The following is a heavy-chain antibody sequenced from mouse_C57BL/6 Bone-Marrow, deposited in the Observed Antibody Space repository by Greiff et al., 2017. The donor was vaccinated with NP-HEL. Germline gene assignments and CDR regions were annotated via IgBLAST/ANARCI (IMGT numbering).Heavy chain of an antibody. J-gene: IGHJ3*01. CDR1: GFTFSSYG. CDR3: ASPYDYDVAWLAY. CDR2: ISSGGSYT. V-gene: IGHV5-6*01. D-gene: IGHD2-4*01. Sequence: EVQLMESGGDLVKPGGSLKLSCAASGFTFSSYGMSWVRQTPDKRLEWVATISSGGSYTYYPDSVKGRFTITRDNAKNTLYLQMSSLKSEETARYYGASPYDYDVAWLAYWGQGTRVTVSA.